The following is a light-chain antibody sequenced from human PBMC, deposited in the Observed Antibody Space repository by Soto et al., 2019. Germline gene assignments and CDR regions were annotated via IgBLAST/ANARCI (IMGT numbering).Light chain of an antibody. Sequence: EIVLTQSPAILSVSPGERATLSCRASQSISRSLTWYQQKPGQAPRLLIYQTSIRAAGIPARFSASGSGTDFTLTISDVQPEDFALYYCHQRSNWPRTFGQGTKVDIK. CDR2: QTS. J-gene: IGKJ1*01. CDR1: QSISRS. CDR3: HQRSNWPRT. V-gene: IGKV3-11*01.